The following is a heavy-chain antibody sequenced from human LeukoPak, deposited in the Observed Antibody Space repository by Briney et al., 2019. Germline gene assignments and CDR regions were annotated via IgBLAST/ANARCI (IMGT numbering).Heavy chain of an antibody. Sequence: SEPLSLTCTVSGSSISSYYWSWIRQPPGKGLEWIGYIYYSGSTNYNPSLKSRVTISVDTSKNQFSLKLSSVTAADTAVYYCAKYGDYGKGDDYFDYWGQGTLLTVSS. J-gene: IGHJ4*02. CDR1: GSSISSYY. V-gene: IGHV4-59*08. CDR2: IYYSGST. CDR3: AKYGDYGKGDDYFDY. D-gene: IGHD4-17*01.